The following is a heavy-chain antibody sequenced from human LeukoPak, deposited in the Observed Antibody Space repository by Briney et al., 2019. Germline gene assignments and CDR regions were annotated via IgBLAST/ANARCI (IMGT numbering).Heavy chain of an antibody. Sequence: GGSLRLSCTASGFTFRKYWLHWVRQAPGKGLEWVSYISSSGSTIYYADSVKGRFTISRDNAKNSLYLQMNSLRAEDTAVYYCAREQQLGVWGQGTLVTVSS. J-gene: IGHJ4*02. CDR1: GFTFRKYW. CDR2: ISSSGSTI. D-gene: IGHD6-13*01. V-gene: IGHV3-11*04. CDR3: AREQQLGV.